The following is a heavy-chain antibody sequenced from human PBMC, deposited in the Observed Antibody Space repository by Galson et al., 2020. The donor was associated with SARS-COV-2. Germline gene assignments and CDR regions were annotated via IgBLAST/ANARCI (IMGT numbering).Heavy chain of an antibody. Sequence: GESLKISCAASGFTVSTNYMSWVRQAPGKGLEWVSVTHNGGSTYYADFVKGRFTISRDSSKNTLFLQMNSLRAEDTAIYYCVSGVEQWLADHWGHGTLVTVSS. CDR2: THNGGST. V-gene: IGHV3-53*01. CDR1: GFTVSTNY. D-gene: IGHD6-19*01. CDR3: VSGVEQWLADH. J-gene: IGHJ5*02.